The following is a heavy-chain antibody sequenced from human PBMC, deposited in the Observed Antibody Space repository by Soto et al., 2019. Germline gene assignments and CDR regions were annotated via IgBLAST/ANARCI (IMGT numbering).Heavy chain of an antibody. Sequence: XETXSLTCAVYGGSFSGYYWSWIRQPPGKGLEWIGEINHSGSTNYNPSQKSRDTISVDTSKNQFSLKMSSVTAADTAFYYCSSLPYGSGNRYYYGMDVWGQGTTVTVSS. V-gene: IGHV4-34*01. CDR3: SSLPYGSGNRYYYGMDV. J-gene: IGHJ6*02. CDR1: GGSFSGYY. D-gene: IGHD3-10*01. CDR2: INHSGST.